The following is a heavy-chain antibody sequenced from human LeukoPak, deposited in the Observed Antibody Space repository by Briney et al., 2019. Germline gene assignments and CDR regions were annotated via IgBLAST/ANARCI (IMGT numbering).Heavy chain of an antibody. CDR1: GFTFNSCA. D-gene: IGHD5-12*01. J-gene: IGHJ4*02. CDR3: AKDPPKRWLQEFDY. Sequence: GGSLRLSCEASGFTFNSCAMSWVRQAPGKGLQWVAGISGGGETTFYADSVKGRFTISRDNFRNTLYLQLNSLSADDTAVYYCAKDPPKRWLQEFDYWGQGTLVTVSS. V-gene: IGHV3-23*01. CDR2: ISGGGETT.